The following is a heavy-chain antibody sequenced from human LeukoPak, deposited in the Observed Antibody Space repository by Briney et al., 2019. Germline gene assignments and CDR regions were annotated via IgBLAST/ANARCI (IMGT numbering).Heavy chain of an antibody. D-gene: IGHD2-2*02. V-gene: IGHV3-7*01. CDR1: GFTFSSYW. CDR2: INHDGSER. Sequence: GGSLRLSCAASGFTFSSYWMSWVRQVPGKGLEWVASINHDGSERYYVDSVKGRFTISRDNAKESLYLQMNSLRAEDTAVYYCARLEYCTSSSCYSLRYWGQGTLVTVSS. J-gene: IGHJ4*02. CDR3: ARLEYCTSSSCYSLRY.